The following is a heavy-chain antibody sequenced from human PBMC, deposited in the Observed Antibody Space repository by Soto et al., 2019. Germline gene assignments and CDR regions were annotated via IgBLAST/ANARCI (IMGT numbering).Heavy chain of an antibody. CDR2: IIPLFRKT. V-gene: IGHV1-69*01. CDR1: GDMFRNSA. CDR3: ARARLSNGDPNIYFFYGLDV. D-gene: IGHD3-10*01. J-gene: IGHJ6*02. Sequence: QVQLVQSGAEVKGPGSSVKVSCKASGDMFRNSAFTWVRQAPGQGLAWMGVIIPLFRKTDVAQKFQGRVNLTADESTSSLYMEVSSLTSEDTAVYFCARARLSNGDPNIYFFYGLDVWGQGTTITVSS.